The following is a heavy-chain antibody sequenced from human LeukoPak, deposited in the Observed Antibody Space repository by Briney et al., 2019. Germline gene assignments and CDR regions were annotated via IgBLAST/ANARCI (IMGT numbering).Heavy chain of an antibody. J-gene: IGHJ4*02. CDR1: GFTFSSYA. CDR2: ISGSGGST. V-gene: IGHV3-23*01. CDR3: ARAGDYYSTGDC. Sequence: GGSLRLSCAASGFTFSSYAMSWVRQAPGKGLEWVSAISGSGGSTYYADSVKGRFTISRGNSKNTLYLQMNSLRAEDTAVYYCARAGDYYSTGDCWGQGTLVTVSS. D-gene: IGHD3-22*01.